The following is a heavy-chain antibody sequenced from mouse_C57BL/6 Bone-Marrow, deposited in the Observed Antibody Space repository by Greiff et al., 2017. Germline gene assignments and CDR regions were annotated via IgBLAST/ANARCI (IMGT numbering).Heavy chain of an antibody. J-gene: IGHJ1*03. V-gene: IGHV1-55*01. Sequence: VQLQQPGPELVKPGASVKMSCKASGYTFTSYCITWVKQRPGQGLEWIGEIYPGSGSTYYNEKFKTKATLTEDTSSSTAYIKLSSLTSEDSAVYYCARPCNRIYWDVDDWGTGTTVTVSS. CDR3: ARPCNRIYWDVDD. D-gene: IGHD6-1*01. CDR1: GYTFTSYC. CDR2: IYPGSGST.